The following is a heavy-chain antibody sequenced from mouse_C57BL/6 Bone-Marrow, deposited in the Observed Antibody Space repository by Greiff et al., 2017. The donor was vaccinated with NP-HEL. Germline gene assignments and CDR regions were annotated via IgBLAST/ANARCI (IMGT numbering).Heavy chain of an antibody. CDR3: ARWPYSNPWYFDV. CDR2: IYPGSGST. Sequence: QVQLKQPGAELVKPGASVKMSCKASGYTFTSYWITWVKQRPGQGLEWIGDIYPGSGSTNYNEKFKSKATLTVDTSSSTAYMQLSSLTSEDSAVYYCARWPYSNPWYFDVWGTGTTVTVSS. D-gene: IGHD2-5*01. V-gene: IGHV1-55*01. CDR1: GYTFTSYW. J-gene: IGHJ1*03.